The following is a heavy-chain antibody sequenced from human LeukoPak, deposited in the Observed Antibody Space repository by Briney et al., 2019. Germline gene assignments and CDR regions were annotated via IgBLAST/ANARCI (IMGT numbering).Heavy chain of an antibody. CDR2: IYYSGST. V-gene: IGHV4-39*07. D-gene: IGHD6-13*01. CDR3: ARTRKYSSSWYAVNDAFDI. Sequence: SETLSLTCTVSGGSISSSSYYWGWIRQPPGKGLEWIGSIYYSGSTYYNPSLKSRVTISVDTSKNQFSLKLSSVTAADTAVYYCARTRKYSSSWYAVNDAFDIWGQGTMVTVSS. J-gene: IGHJ3*02. CDR1: GGSISSSSYY.